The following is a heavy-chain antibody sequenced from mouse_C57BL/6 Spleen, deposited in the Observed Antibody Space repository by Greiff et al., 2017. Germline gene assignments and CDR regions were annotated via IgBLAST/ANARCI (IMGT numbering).Heavy chain of an antibody. CDR1: GFTFSSYA. Sequence: EVKLMESGGGLVKPGGSLKLSCAASGFTFSSYAMSWVRQTPEKRLEWVATISDGGSYTYYPDNVKGRFTISRDNAKNNLYLQMSHLKSEDTAMYYCARGRDDGYYAFAYWGQGTLVTVSA. J-gene: IGHJ3*01. CDR3: ARGRDDGYYAFAY. CDR2: ISDGGSYT. D-gene: IGHD2-3*01. V-gene: IGHV5-4*03.